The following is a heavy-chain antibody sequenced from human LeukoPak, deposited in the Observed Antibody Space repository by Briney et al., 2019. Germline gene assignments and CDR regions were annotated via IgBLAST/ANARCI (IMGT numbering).Heavy chain of an antibody. V-gene: IGHV4-59*08. D-gene: IGHD5-12*01. CDR2: IYYSGST. J-gene: IGHJ4*02. Sequence: PSETLSLTCTVSGGSISSYYWSWIRRPPGKGLEWIGYIYYSGSTNYNPSLKSRVTISVDTSKNQFSLKVSSVTAADTAVYYCARHRYSGYDLDYWGQGTLVTVSS. CDR3: ARHRYSGYDLDY. CDR1: GGSISSYY.